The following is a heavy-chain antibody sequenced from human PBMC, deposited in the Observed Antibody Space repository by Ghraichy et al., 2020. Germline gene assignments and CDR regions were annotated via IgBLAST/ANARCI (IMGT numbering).Heavy chain of an antibody. CDR2: ILHSGST. Sequence: SETLSLTCTVSGDSISSSDYYWGWIRQPPGKGLEWIGSILHSGSTYYNASFKSRVTIFVDMSKNQLSLKLTSVTAADTAVYYCARLPMDWGQGALVTVSS. J-gene: IGHJ4*02. D-gene: IGHD2-8*01. CDR1: GDSISSSDYY. CDR3: ARLPMD. V-gene: IGHV4-39*01.